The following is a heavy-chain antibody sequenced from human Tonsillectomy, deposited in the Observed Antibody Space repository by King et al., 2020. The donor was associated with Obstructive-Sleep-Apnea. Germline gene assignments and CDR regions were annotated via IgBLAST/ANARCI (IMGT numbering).Heavy chain of an antibody. CDR3: ARYAYAAVGSTDYFDY. Sequence: QLVQSGVEVKKPGASVKVSCKASGYTFTSYGITWVRLAPGQGLEWMGWISVYNGDTKYAQKFQGGVTMTTDTSTNTAYMELRSLRSDDTAVYYCARYAYAAVGSTDYFDYWGQGTLVTVSS. CDR2: ISVYNGDT. J-gene: IGHJ4*02. D-gene: IGHD6-13*01. CDR1: GYTFTSYG. V-gene: IGHV1-18*04.